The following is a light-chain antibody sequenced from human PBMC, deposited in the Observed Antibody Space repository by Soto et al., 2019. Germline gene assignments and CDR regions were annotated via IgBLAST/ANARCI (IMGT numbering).Light chain of an antibody. CDR3: ATWNDGVFV. V-gene: IGLV1-44*01. CDR1: TSNIGRST. J-gene: IGLJ1*01. Sequence: QSVLTQPPSASGTPGQRVTISCSGNTSNIGRSTVTWYQQFPGAAPKLLIYGNTQRPLGVPVRFSGSKSDTSASLAISGIQSEDEADYYCATWNDGVFVFGIGTKLTVL. CDR2: GNT.